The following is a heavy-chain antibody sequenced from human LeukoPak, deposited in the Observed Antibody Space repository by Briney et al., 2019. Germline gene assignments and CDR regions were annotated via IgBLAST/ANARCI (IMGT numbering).Heavy chain of an antibody. CDR3: ARNRYGSSLDAFDI. J-gene: IGHJ3*02. V-gene: IGHV3-21*01. CDR2: ISSSSTYI. D-gene: IGHD6-13*01. CDR1: GFTFSSYS. Sequence: GGSLRLSCAGSGFTFSSYSMNWVRQAPGKGLEWVSSISSSSTYIYYADSVKGRFTISRDNAKNSLRLQMNSLRAEDTAVYYCARNRYGSSLDAFDIWGQGTVVTVSS.